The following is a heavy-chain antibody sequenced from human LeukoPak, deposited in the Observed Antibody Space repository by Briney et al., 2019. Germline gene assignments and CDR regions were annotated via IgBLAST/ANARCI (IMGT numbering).Heavy chain of an antibody. CDR2: IYSTGSI. CDR3: ARWNLDLAYDI. CDR1: GGSFSNYY. D-gene: IGHD1-1*01. Sequence: PSETLSLTCTLSGGSFSNYYWTWIRQPPGKGLEWLGYIYSTGSISYNPALESRATISIDTSKNTFSLKLTSVTAADTAVYFCARWNLDLAYDIWGQGTMVTVSS. J-gene: IGHJ3*02. V-gene: IGHV4-59*08.